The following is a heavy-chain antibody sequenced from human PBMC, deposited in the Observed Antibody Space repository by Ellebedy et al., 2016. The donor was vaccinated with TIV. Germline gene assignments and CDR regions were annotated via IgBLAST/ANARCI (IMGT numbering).Heavy chain of an antibody. Sequence: PGGSLRLSCAASGFTFSSYAMSWVRQAPGKGLEWVSAISGSGGSTYYADSVKGRFTISRDNSKNTLYLQMNSLRAEDTAVYYCAKVGYGSGTILSGYYYGMDVWGQGTTVTVSS. J-gene: IGHJ6*02. CDR1: GFTFSSYA. D-gene: IGHD3-10*01. CDR2: ISGSGGST. CDR3: AKVGYGSGTILSGYYYGMDV. V-gene: IGHV3-23*01.